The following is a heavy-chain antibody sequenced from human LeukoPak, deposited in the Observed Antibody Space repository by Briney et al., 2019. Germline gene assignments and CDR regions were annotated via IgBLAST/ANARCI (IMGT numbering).Heavy chain of an antibody. V-gene: IGHV3-7*01. Sequence: GGSLRLSCAASGFTFSDYWMTWVRQAPGKGLEWVANIKEDGSEKFYVDSVKGRFTISRDKAKNSLYLQMNSLRAEDTAVYYCARDPAFDGSGSPSLLFDYWGQGTLVTVSS. J-gene: IGHJ4*02. CDR1: GFTFSDYW. D-gene: IGHD3-10*01. CDR3: ARDPAFDGSGSPSLLFDY. CDR2: IKEDGSEK.